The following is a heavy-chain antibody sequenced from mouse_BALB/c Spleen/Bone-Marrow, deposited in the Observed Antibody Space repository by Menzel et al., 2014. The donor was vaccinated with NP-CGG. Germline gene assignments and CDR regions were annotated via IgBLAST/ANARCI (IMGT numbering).Heavy chain of an antibody. J-gene: IGHJ3*01. CDR1: GYTFTSYW. Sequence: QVQLKQSGAELAKPGASVKMSCKASGYTFTSYWMHWVKQRPGQGLEWIGYINPSTGYTEHNQRFKDKATLTADKSSSTVCMPRSCQSVEVSVVKSVEGGGDGAGYRFAHWRQDTPVT. CDR3: EGGGDGAGYRFAH. CDR2: INPSTGYT. V-gene: IGHV1-7*01. D-gene: IGHD3-2*01.